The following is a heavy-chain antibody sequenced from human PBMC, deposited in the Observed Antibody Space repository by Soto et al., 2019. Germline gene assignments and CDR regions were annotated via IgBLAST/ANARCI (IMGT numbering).Heavy chain of an antibody. CDR3: ARADYEILTGSYAMDV. V-gene: IGHV4-4*07. Sequence: SETLSLTCTVSDDFISSYYWNWIRQPAGKGLEWIGRVSTNGATNYNPSLESRVTMSVDTSKNQFSLKLTSVTAADTAVYFCARADYEILTGSYAMDVWGQGTTVTAP. CDR2: VSTNGAT. D-gene: IGHD3-9*01. CDR1: DDFISSYY. J-gene: IGHJ6*02.